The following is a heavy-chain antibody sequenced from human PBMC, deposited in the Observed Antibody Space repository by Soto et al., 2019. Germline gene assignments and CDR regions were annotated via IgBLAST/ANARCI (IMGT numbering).Heavy chain of an antibody. V-gene: IGHV1-69*13. J-gene: IGHJ4*02. CDR1: GGTFSSYA. Sequence: RASVKVSCKASGGTFSSYAISWVRQAPGQGLEWMGGIIPIFGTANYAQKFQGRVTITADESTSTAYMELSSLRSEDTAVYYCARDRDSSGYQVGFDYWGQGTLVTVSS. D-gene: IGHD3-22*01. CDR3: ARDRDSSGYQVGFDY. CDR2: IIPIFGTA.